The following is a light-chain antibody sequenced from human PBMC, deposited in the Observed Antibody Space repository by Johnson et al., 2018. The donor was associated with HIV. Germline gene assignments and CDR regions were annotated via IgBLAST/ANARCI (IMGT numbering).Light chain of an antibody. CDR1: SSNIGSNY. Sequence: QSVLTQPPSVSAAPGQKVTISCSGSSSNIGSNYVSWYQQFPGTAPKLLIYENDKRPSGIPDRFSGSKSATSAALGITGLQPRDEADYYCATWDRSLTIGGVFGTGTKVTVL. CDR2: END. J-gene: IGLJ1*01. CDR3: ATWDRSLTIGGV. V-gene: IGLV1-51*02.